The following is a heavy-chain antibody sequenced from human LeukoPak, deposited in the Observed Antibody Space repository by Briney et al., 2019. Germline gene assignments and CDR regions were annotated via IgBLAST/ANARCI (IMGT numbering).Heavy chain of an antibody. CDR3: TRAPLYSNSFLSWFDP. V-gene: IGHV3-49*03. Sequence: PGGSLRLSCTASGFTFGDYPMSWFRQAPGKGLEWVGFIRSKVYGGTTEYAASVKGRFTISRDDSKSIAYLQMNSLKTEDTAVYYCTRAPLYSNSFLSWFDPWGQGTLVTVSS. D-gene: IGHD4-11*01. CDR2: IRSKVYGGTT. CDR1: GFTFGDYP. J-gene: IGHJ5*02.